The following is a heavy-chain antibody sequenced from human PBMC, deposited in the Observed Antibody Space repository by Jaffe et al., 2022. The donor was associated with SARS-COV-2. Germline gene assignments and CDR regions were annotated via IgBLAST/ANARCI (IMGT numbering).Heavy chain of an antibody. D-gene: IGHD3-10*01. V-gene: IGHV3-9*01. CDR1: GFTFDDYA. CDR2: ISWNSGSI. CDR3: AKPSGRLWFGESCFDY. Sequence: EVQLVESGGGLVQPGRSLRLSCAASGFTFDDYAMHWVRQAPGKGLEWVSGISWNSGSIGYADSVKGRFTISRDNAKNSLYLQMNSLRAEDTALYYCAKPSGRLWFGESCFDYWGQGTLVTVSS. J-gene: IGHJ4*02.